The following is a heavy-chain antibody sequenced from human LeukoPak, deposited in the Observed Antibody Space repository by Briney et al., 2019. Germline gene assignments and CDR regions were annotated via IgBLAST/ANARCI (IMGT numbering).Heavy chain of an antibody. J-gene: IGHJ5*02. CDR3: ARAYDYGDYDWVSAFWFDP. CDR2: IHPSGST. D-gene: IGHD4-17*01. CDR1: GGSISSYY. Sequence: SETLSLTCTVSGGSISSYYWSWIRQPPGKGLEWIGEIHPSGSTNYNPSLDSRVTVSTDTSKNQCSLNLRSVTAADTAVYYCARAYDYGDYDWVSAFWFDPWGQGTLVTVSS. V-gene: IGHV4-34*01.